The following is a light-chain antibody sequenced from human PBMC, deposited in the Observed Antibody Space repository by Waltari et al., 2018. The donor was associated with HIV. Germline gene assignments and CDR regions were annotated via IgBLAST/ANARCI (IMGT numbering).Light chain of an antibody. J-gene: IGLJ3*02. Sequence: QSVLTQPPSASGTPGQRATISCSGGRSNIGDHTVNWYQHLPGTAPKLLIYKSDQRPSAVPDGFPSSKSDTSASRTIRGVQSEGEADYYCATWYDSLNSRVFGGVT. CDR2: KSD. CDR1: RSNIGDHT. CDR3: ATWYDSLNSRV. V-gene: IGLV1-44*01.